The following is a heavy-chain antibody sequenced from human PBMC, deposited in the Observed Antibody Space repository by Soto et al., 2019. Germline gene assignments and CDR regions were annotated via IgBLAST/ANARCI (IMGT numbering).Heavy chain of an antibody. D-gene: IGHD6-19*01. CDR1: GISLSDGRTG. CDR2: IFSTDEK. J-gene: IGHJ3*02. Sequence: QVTLKESGPVLVKPTETLTLTCTVSGISLSDGRTGVSWIRQPPGKALEWLAHIFSTDEKSYITSLRIRLPISKDTSESQVFLTMTNMDPRDTATYYCARSYSRGWYRAFDIWGQGTMVTVSS. V-gene: IGHV2-26*01. CDR3: ARSYSRGWYRAFDI.